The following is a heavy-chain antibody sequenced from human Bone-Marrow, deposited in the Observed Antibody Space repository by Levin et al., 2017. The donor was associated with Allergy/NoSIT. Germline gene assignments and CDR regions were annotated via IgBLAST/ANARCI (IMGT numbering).Heavy chain of an antibody. J-gene: IGHJ3*01. D-gene: IGHD3-3*01. CDR3: ERLNRNYDDAFDV. V-gene: IGHV1-69*13. CDR2: IISMFGTA. Sequence: SVKVSCKASGGSFSTYVISWVRQAPGQGPEWMGEIISMFGTANYAQKFQGRVTNTADESTTTAHLAVSSLRSDDTAVYFCERLNRNYDDAFDVWGQGTMVTVSS. CDR1: GGSFSTYV.